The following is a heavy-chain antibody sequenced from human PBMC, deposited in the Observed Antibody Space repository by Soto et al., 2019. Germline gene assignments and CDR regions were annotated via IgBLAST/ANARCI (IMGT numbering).Heavy chain of an antibody. Sequence: PSQTLSLTSAISGDSVSSNSAAWNCISQCPSRGLEWLGRTYYRSKWYNDYAVSVKSRITINPDTSKNQFSLQLNSVTPEDTAVYYCARGSRSLGYCSGGSCPNWFDPWGQGTLVTVSS. CDR2: TYYRSKWYN. CDR1: GDSVSSNSAA. CDR3: ARGSRSLGYCSGGSCPNWFDP. J-gene: IGHJ5*02. D-gene: IGHD2-15*01. V-gene: IGHV6-1*01.